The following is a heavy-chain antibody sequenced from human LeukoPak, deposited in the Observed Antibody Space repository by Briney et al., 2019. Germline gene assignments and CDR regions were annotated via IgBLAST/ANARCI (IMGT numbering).Heavy chain of an antibody. V-gene: IGHV3-21*01. CDR2: ISSSSSYI. Sequence: PGGSLRLSCAASGFTFNDYGMHWVRQAPGKGLEWVSSISSSSSYIYYADSVKGRFTISRDNAKNSLYLQMNSLRAEDTAVYYCARETHYDSSGYHNDYWGQGTLVTVSS. CDR3: ARETHYDSSGYHNDY. CDR1: GFTFNDYG. D-gene: IGHD3-22*01. J-gene: IGHJ4*02.